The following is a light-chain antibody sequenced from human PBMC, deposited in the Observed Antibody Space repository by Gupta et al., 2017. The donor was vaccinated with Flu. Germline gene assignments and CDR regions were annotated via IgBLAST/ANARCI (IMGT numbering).Light chain of an antibody. CDR1: NSNIGAGSD. V-gene: IGLV1-40*01. J-gene: IGLJ1*01. CDR2: GNS. Sequence: QSVLTQPPSVSGSPGQMVTIACTGSNSNIGAGSDVHWYQQLPGTAPKVLVYGNSNRPSRVPDRFSASKSGTSASLAISGLQAEDEADYYCQSYDSSRSAFVFGTGTKFTVL. CDR3: QSYDSSRSAFV.